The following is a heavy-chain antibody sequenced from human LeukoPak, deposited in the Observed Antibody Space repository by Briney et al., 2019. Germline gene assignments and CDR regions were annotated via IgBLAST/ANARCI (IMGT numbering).Heavy chain of an antibody. CDR1: GGTFSSYA. J-gene: IGHJ3*02. CDR3: ARDQGDCSGGSCYDNTAFDI. D-gene: IGHD2-15*01. V-gene: IGHV1-69*06. Sequence: ASVKVSCKASGGTFSSYAISWVRQAPGQGLEWMGGIIPILGTANYAQKFQGRVTITADKSTSTAYMELSSLRSEDTAVYYCARDQGDCSGGSCYDNTAFDIWGQGTMVTVSS. CDR2: IIPILGTA.